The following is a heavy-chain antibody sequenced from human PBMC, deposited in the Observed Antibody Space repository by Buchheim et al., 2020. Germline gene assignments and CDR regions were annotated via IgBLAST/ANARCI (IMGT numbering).Heavy chain of an antibody. J-gene: IGHJ3*02. CDR2: IYYSGST. CDR3: GRVVGWDLLPKAFDI. D-gene: IGHD1-26*01. V-gene: IGHV4-30-4*01. Sequence: QVQLQESGPGLVKPSQTLSLTCTVSGGSISSGDYYRSWIRQPPGKGLEWIGYIYYSGSTYYTPSLKSRVTISVDTSKNQFSLKPSSVTAADTAVYYCGRVVGWDLLPKAFDIWGQGT. CDR1: GGSISSGDYY.